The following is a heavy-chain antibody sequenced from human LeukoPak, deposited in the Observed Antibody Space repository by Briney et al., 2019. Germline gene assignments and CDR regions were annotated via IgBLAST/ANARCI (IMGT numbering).Heavy chain of an antibody. V-gene: IGHV3-21*01. J-gene: IGHJ5*02. CDR2: ISSSSSYI. Sequence: GGSLRLSCAASGFTFSSYSMNWVRQAPGKGLEWVSSISSSSSYIYYADSVKGRFTISRDNAKNSLYLQMNSLRAEDTAVYSCAREATVNIVVVPAPNWFDPWGQGTLVTVSS. CDR3: AREATVNIVVVPAPNWFDP. D-gene: IGHD2-2*01. CDR1: GFTFSSYS.